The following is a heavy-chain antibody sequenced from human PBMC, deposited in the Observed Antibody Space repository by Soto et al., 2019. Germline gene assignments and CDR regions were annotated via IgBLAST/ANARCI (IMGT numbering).Heavy chain of an antibody. D-gene: IGHD5-18*01. J-gene: IGHJ6*02. CDR1: GGTFSSYA. V-gene: IGHV1-69*01. CDR3: AGGGGYSYGYYYYGMDV. Sequence: QVQLVQSGAEVKKPGSSVKVSCKASGGTFSSYAISWVRQAPGQGLEWMGGIIPIFGTANYAQKFQGRVKITADESTSTAYMELGSLRSEDTAVYYWAGGGGYSYGYYYYGMDVWGQGTTVTVSS. CDR2: IIPIFGTA.